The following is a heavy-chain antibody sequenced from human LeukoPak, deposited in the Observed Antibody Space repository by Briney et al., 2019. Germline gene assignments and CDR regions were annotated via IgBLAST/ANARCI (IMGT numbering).Heavy chain of an antibody. CDR3: ANLLGSSSWIDY. D-gene: IGHD6-13*01. CDR2: TIPIFGTA. CDR1: GGTFSSYA. V-gene: IGHV1-69*13. J-gene: IGHJ4*02. Sequence: SVKVSCKASGGTFSSYAISGVRQAPGQGLEWMGGTIPIFGTANYAQKFQGRVTITADESTSTAYMELSSLRSEDTAVYYCANLLGSSSWIDYWGQGTLVTVSS.